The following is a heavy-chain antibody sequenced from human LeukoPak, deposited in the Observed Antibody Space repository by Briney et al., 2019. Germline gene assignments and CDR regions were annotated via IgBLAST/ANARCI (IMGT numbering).Heavy chain of an antibody. V-gene: IGHV4-61*02. J-gene: IGHJ6*03. Sequence: PSETLSLTCTVSGGSISSSSYYWSWIRQPAGKGLEWIGRIYTSGSTNYNPSLKSRVTISVDTSKNQFSLKLSSVTAADTAVYYCARQGVYGSSWYYYYMDVWGKGTTVTVSS. D-gene: IGHD6-13*01. CDR1: GGSISSSSYY. CDR3: ARQGVYGSSWYYYYMDV. CDR2: IYTSGST.